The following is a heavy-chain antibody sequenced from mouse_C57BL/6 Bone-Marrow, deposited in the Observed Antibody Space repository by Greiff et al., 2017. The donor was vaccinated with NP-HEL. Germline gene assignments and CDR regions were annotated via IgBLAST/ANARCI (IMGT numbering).Heavy chain of an antibody. D-gene: IGHD2-4*01. J-gene: IGHJ3*01. Sequence: EVQLVESGGDLVKPGGSLKLSCAASGFTFSSYGMSWVRQTPDKRLGWVATISSGGSYTYYPDSVKGRFTISRDNAKNTLYLQMSSLKSEDTAMYYCASPYDYDVAWFAYWGQGTLVTVSA. CDR3: ASPYDYDVAWFAY. CDR1: GFTFSSYG. CDR2: ISSGGSYT. V-gene: IGHV5-6*01.